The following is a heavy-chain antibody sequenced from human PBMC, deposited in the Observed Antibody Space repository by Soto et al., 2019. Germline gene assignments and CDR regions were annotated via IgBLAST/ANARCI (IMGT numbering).Heavy chain of an antibody. CDR1: GYTFTGYY. D-gene: IGHD3-3*01. Sequence: ASVKVSCKASGYTFTGYYMHWVRQAPGQGLEWMGWINPNSGGTNYAQKFQGWVTMTRDTSISTAYMELSRLRSDDTAVYYCARSPVFWSAPSQIGGGIHTYYYYYGMDVWGQGTTVTVSS. V-gene: IGHV1-2*04. J-gene: IGHJ6*02. CDR2: INPNSGGT. CDR3: ARSPVFWSAPSQIGGGIHTYYYYYGMDV.